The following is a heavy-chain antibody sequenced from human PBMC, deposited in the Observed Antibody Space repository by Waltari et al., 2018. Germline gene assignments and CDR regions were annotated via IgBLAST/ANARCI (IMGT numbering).Heavy chain of an antibody. D-gene: IGHD1-1*01. CDR1: GYSLSSGYY. CDR3: AREVLEIGIGY. V-gene: IGHV4-38-2*02. Sequence: QVQLQESGPGLVKPSETLSLTCTVSGYSLSSGYYWGWIRQPPGKGLEWIGSIYHSGSTYYNPSLKSRVTISVDTSKNQFSLKLSSVTAADTAVYYCAREVLEIGIGYWGQGTLVTVSS. CDR2: IYHSGST. J-gene: IGHJ4*02.